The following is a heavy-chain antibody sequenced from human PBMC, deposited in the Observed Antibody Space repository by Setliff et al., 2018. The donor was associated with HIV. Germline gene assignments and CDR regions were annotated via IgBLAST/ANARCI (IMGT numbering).Heavy chain of an antibody. D-gene: IGHD1-20*01. CDR2: VYHDGNS. CDR3: VTSKPHNWNDGANWFDP. CDR1: GLSINFGYY. J-gene: IGHJ5*02. V-gene: IGHV4-38-2*02. Sequence: SETLSLTCSVSGLSINFGYYWGWIRQPPGKGLEWIGSVYHDGNSYFNPSLKSRVTISMDTSKNQVSLRLKSVTAADTAIYYCVTSKPHNWNDGANWFDPWGQGTLVTVS.